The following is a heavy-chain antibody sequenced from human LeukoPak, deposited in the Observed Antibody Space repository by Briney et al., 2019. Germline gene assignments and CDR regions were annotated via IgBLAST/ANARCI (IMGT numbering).Heavy chain of an antibody. D-gene: IGHD2-15*01. Sequence: PGGSLRLSCAASGFSFTNYWTSWVRQAPGKGLEWVANVKEDGTTKQYVDSVKGRFTISRDNAKNSLYLQMDSLRAEDTAVYYCVSQEVVPHWGQGTLVSVSS. CDR2: VKEDGTTK. J-gene: IGHJ4*02. CDR1: GFSFTNYW. CDR3: VSQEVVPH. V-gene: IGHV3-7*01.